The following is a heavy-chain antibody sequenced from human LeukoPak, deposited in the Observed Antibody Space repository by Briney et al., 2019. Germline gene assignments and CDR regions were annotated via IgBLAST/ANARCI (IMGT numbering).Heavy chain of an antibody. CDR3: ARVNYDCWSGYYNS. Sequence: PSVKVSCKASGYTFTGYYMHWVRQAPGQGLERMGWINTNSGGTNYAQKFQGRVTMTRDTSISTADMELSRLRSDDTAVYYCARVNYDCWSGYYNSWGQGTLVTVSS. J-gene: IGHJ4*02. V-gene: IGHV1-2*02. CDR1: GYTFTGYY. CDR2: INTNSGGT. D-gene: IGHD3-3*01.